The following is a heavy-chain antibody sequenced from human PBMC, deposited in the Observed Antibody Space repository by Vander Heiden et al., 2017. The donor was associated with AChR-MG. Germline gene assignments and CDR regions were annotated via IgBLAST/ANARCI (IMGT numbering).Heavy chain of an antibody. CDR3: ARHHYYGDFPSIY. V-gene: IGHV5-51*01. CDR1: GYSFTSYW. Sequence: ELQLVQSGAVLSKPGESLKISWKGSGYSFTSYWIGWVRQMPGKGLEWMGIIYPGDSATRYSPAVQGQVTISADKSSSTAYLQWRRIKASDTAMYYCARHHYYGDFPSIYWGQGTMVTVSS. J-gene: IGHJ4*02. D-gene: IGHD4-17*01. CDR2: IYPGDSAT.